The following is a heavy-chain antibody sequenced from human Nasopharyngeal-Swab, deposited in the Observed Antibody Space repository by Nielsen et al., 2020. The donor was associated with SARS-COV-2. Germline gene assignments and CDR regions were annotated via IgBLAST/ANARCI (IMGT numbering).Heavy chain of an antibody. CDR3: ARVTAMAPGHYFDY. V-gene: IGHV4-4*07. CDR2: IYTSGST. D-gene: IGHD5-18*01. Sequence: SETLSLTCTVSGGSISSYYWSWIRQPAGKGLEWIGRIYTSGSTNYNPSLKSRVTMSVDTYKNQFSLKLSSVTAADTAVYYCARVTAMAPGHYFDYWGQGTLVTVSS. CDR1: GGSISSYY. J-gene: IGHJ4*02.